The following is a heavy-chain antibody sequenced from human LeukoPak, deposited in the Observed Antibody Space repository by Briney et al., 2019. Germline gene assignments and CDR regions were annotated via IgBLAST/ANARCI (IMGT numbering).Heavy chain of an antibody. D-gene: IGHD1-26*01. J-gene: IGHJ4*02. Sequence: GGSLRLSCVASGFAFSSYWMTWVRQAPGKGLEWVANIKQDGGEEYYVDSVKGRLTISRDNAKNSLFLQMSSLRVEDTAVYYCARLGGSYYTYWGQGTLVTVSS. CDR3: ARLGGSYYTY. V-gene: IGHV3-7*01. CDR2: IKQDGGEE. CDR1: GFAFSSYW.